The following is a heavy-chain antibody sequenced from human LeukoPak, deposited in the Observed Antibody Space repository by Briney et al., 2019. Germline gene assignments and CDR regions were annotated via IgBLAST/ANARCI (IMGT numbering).Heavy chain of an antibody. D-gene: IGHD5-18*01. V-gene: IGHV3-53*01. Sequence: GGSLRLSCAASGFTFSSNYMSWVRQAPGKGLEWVSVIYRGGSTYYPDSVTGRFTIFRDNSKNTLYLQMNSLRAEDTAVYYCATHSYALAPHWGQGTLVTVSS. CDR2: IYRGGST. CDR3: ATHSYALAPH. J-gene: IGHJ4*02. CDR1: GFTFSSNY.